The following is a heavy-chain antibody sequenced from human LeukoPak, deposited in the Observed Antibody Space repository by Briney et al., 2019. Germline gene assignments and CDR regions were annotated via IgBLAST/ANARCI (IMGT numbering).Heavy chain of an antibody. CDR3: AAYGRRAVSLSYGYFDY. V-gene: IGHV4-38-2*01. J-gene: IGHJ4*02. CDR2: ISHGVNT. D-gene: IGHD3-10*01. Sequence: SETLSLTCVVSGFSISSRYYWGWIRQPPGEGLELIGSISHGVNTFYNSSFQSRATISADTSNNQFSLKLRSVTAADTAVYYCAAYGRRAVSLSYGYFDYWGPGTLVTVSS. CDR1: GFSISSRYY.